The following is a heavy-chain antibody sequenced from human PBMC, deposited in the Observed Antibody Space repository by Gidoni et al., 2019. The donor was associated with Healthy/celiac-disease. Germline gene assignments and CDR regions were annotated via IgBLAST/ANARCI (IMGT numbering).Heavy chain of an antibody. Sequence: QVQLLQSGAEVKKPGAAVKVSCKASGYTSPGYYMHWVRQAPGPGLEWLGWINPNSGGTNYAQKFQGRVTMTRDTSISTAYMELSRLRSDDTAVYYCARIDYDFWSGYSSYWGQGTLVTVSS. CDR1: GYTSPGYY. CDR2: INPNSGGT. CDR3: ARIDYDFWSGYSSY. D-gene: IGHD3-3*01. J-gene: IGHJ4*02. V-gene: IGHV1-2*02.